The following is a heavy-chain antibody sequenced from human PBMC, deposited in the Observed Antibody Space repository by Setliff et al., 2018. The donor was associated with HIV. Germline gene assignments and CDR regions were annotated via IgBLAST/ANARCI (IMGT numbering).Heavy chain of an antibody. CDR3: ARGPKISVTYSNYARDNWFDP. V-gene: IGHV4-4*07. CDR1: GGSISNYY. J-gene: IGHJ5*02. CDR2: IFSSGST. Sequence: PSETLSLTCEVSGGSISNYYWSWIRQPAGKGLEWIGRIFSSGSTNYNPSLKSRVIISVDTSKMQFSLKLRSVTAADTAMYYCARGPKISVTYSNYARDNWFDPWGQGTLVTVSS. D-gene: IGHD4-4*01.